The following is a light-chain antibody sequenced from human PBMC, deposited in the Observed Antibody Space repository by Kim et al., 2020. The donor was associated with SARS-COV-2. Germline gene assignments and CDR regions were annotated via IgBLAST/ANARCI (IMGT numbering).Light chain of an antibody. CDR2: AAS. V-gene: IGKV3-15*01. J-gene: IGKJ1*01. Sequence: EIVMTQSPATLSVSPGERATLSCRASQSVSSDLAWYQQKPGQAPRLLIYAASTRATGIPASFSGSGSGTEFALTISSLQSEDFAVYYCQQYNNWPRTFGQGTKVDIK. CDR1: QSVSSD. CDR3: QQYNNWPRT.